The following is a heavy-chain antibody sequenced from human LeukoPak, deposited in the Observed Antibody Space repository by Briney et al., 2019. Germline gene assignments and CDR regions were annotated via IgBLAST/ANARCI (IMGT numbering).Heavy chain of an antibody. CDR1: GFTFSSYW. Sequence: GGSLRLSCAASGFTFSSYWMSWVRQAPGKGLEWVANIKQDGSEKYYVDSVKGRFTISRDNAKNSLYLQMNSLRAEDTAVYYCARDQITMILGDPFYYFDYWGQGTLVTVSS. J-gene: IGHJ4*02. CDR2: IKQDGSEK. D-gene: IGHD3-22*01. V-gene: IGHV3-7*01. CDR3: ARDQITMILGDPFYYFDY.